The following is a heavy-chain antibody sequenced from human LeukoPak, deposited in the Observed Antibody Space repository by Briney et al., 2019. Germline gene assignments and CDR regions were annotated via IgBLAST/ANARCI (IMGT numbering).Heavy chain of an antibody. CDR2: ISADNGNT. CDR1: GDTISSYG. J-gene: IGHJ4*02. V-gene: IGHV1-18*04. CDR3: AGGGWCPDSDLDY. D-gene: IGHD3-16*01. Sequence: ASVNVSCNASGDTISSYGCSWIRQAPGQGLEWMGWISADNGNTKYADKLQGRVTMTTDTSTTTAYMELRSLRSDDTAVYYCAGGGWCPDSDLDYWGQGTLVTVSS.